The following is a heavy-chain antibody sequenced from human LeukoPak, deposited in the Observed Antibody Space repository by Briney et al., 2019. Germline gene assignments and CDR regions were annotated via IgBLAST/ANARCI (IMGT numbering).Heavy chain of an antibody. J-gene: IGHJ4*02. V-gene: IGHV4-4*07. CDR2: IYTSGST. Sequence: SETLSLTCTVSGGSISSYYWSWIRQPAGKGLEWIGRIYTSGSTYYNPSLKSRVTISVDTSKNQFSLKLSSVTAADTAVYYCARHYYDSSGYFDYWGQGTLVTVSS. D-gene: IGHD3-22*01. CDR1: GGSISSYY. CDR3: ARHYYDSSGYFDY.